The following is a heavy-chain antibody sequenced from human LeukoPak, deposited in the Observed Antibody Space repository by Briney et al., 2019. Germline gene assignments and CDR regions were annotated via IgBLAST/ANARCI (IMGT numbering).Heavy chain of an antibody. CDR3: ASLTYYDFWSGYYTWNYFDY. CDR2: IIPIFGTA. CDR1: GGTFSSYA. V-gene: IGHV1-69*13. Sequence: SVKVSCKASGGTFSSYAISWVRQAPGRGLEWMGGIIPIFGTANYAQKFQGRVTITADESTSTAYMELSSLRSEDTAVYYCASLTYYDFWSGYYTWNYFDYWGQGTLVTVSS. D-gene: IGHD3-3*01. J-gene: IGHJ4*02.